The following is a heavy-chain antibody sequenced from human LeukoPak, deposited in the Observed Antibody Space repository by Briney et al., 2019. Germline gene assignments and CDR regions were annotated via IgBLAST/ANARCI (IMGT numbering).Heavy chain of an antibody. CDR3: XXXXXXXELRYFDWLLYGWFDP. CDR2: IYYSGST. J-gene: IGHJ5*02. Sequence: SETLSLTCTVSGGSISSSSYYWGWIRQPPGKGLEWIGSIYYSGSTYYNPSLKSRVTISVDTSKNQFSLKLSSVTAADTAVYYXXXXXXXXELRYFDWLLYGWFDPWGQGTLVTVSS. V-gene: IGHV4-39*07. CDR1: GGSISSSSYY. D-gene: IGHD3-9*01.